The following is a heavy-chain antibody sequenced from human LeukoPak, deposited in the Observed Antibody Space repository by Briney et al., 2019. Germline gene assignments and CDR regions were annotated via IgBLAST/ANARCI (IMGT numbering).Heavy chain of an antibody. CDR2: ISYDGSNK. D-gene: IGHD1-7*01. CDR3: AKDIAGTTSK. V-gene: IGHV3-30*18. J-gene: IGHJ4*02. CDR1: GFTFSSYW. Sequence: SGGSLRLSCAASGFTFSSYWTTWVRQAPGKGLEWVAVISYDGSNKYYADSVKGRFTISRDNPKNTLYLQMNSLRAEDTAVYYCAKDIAGTTSKWGQGTLVTVSS.